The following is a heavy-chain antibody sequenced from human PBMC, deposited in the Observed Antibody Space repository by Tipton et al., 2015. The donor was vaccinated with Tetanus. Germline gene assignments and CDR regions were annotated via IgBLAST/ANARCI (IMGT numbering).Heavy chain of an antibody. CDR2: IYPGDSDT. V-gene: IGHV5-51*01. D-gene: IGHD2-8*01. J-gene: IGHJ4*02. CDR1: GYSFSTYW. Sequence: QLVQSGAEVRKPGESLKISCMGSGYSFSTYWIGWVRQMPGKGLEWMGLIYPGDSDTRYSPSSQGQVSFSADKSINTAFLQWSSLKASDTAMYYCARLYPSPTGNGYFDYWGQGTLVTVSS. CDR3: ARLYPSPTGNGYFDY.